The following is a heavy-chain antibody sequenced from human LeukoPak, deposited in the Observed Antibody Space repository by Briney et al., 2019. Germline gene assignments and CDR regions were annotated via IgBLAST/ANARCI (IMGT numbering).Heavy chain of an antibody. V-gene: IGHV3-15*01. CDR1: GFTFSNAW. J-gene: IGHJ4*02. CDR2: IKSKTDGGTT. Sequence: PGGSLRLSCAASGFTFSNAWMSWVRQAPGKGLEWVGRIKSKTDGGTTDYAAPVKGRFTISRDGSKNTLYLQMSSLKTEDTAVYYCTTDFTAWFGESNPNFDYWGQGTLVTVPS. CDR3: TTDFTAWFGESNPNFDY. D-gene: IGHD3-10*01.